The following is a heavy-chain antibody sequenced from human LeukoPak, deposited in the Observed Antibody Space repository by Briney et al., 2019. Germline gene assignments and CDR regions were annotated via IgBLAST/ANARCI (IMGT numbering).Heavy chain of an antibody. CDR1: GGSISSSSYY. J-gene: IGHJ4*02. D-gene: IGHD2-2*01. CDR3: ARRPKYCSSTSCYGDY. Sequence: SETLSLTCTVSGGSISSSSYYWGWIRQPPGKGLERIGSIYYSGSTYYNPSLKSRVTISVDTSKNQFSLKLSSVTAADTAVYYCARRPKYCSSTSCYGDYWGQGTLVTVSS. V-gene: IGHV4-39*01. CDR2: IYYSGST.